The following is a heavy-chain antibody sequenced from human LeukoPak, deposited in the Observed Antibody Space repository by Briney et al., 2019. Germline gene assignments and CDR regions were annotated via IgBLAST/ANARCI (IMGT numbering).Heavy chain of an antibody. Sequence: GGSLRLSCAASGFTFSSYAMTWVRQGPGEGLEWVGNINQDGSEKYYLDSVKGRFTISRDNAKNSLYLQMNSLRPEDTAVYYCARVAAAGRYNWFDPWGQGSLVTVSS. V-gene: IGHV3-7*04. CDR1: GFTFSSYA. D-gene: IGHD6-13*01. CDR2: INQDGSEK. J-gene: IGHJ5*02. CDR3: ARVAAAGRYNWFDP.